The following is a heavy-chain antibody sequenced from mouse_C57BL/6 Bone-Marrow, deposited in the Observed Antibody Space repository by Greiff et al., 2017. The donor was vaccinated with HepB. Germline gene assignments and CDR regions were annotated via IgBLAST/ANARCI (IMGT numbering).Heavy chain of an antibody. Sequence: VQRVESGAELVRPGTSVKVSCKASGYAFTNYLIEWVKQRPGQGLEWIGVINPGSGGTNYNEKFKGKATLTADKSSSTAYMQLSSLTSEDSAVYFWSRGSTVVAPYWYFDVWGTGTTVTVSS. J-gene: IGHJ1*03. CDR3: SRGSTVVAPYWYFDV. CDR2: INPGSGGT. D-gene: IGHD1-1*01. CDR1: GYAFTNYL. V-gene: IGHV1-54*01.